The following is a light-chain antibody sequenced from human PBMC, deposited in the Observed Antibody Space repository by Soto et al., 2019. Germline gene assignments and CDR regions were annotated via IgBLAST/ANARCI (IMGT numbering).Light chain of an antibody. CDR2: GAS. V-gene: IGKV3-15*01. CDR1: QSVSSN. J-gene: IGKJ4*01. Sequence: EIVMTQSPATLSVSPGERATLSCRASQSVSSNLAWYQRKPGQAPRLLIYGASSRATGIPARFSGSGSGTDFTLTISSLQSEDFAVYYCQQYNNWPPLTFGGGTKVDIK. CDR3: QQYNNWPPLT.